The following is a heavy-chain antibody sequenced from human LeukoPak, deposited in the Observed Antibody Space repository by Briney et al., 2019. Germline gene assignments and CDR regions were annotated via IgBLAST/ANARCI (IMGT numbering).Heavy chain of an antibody. CDR2: IYYSGST. CDR1: GGSISSGGYY. Sequence: SQTLSLTCTVSGGSISSGGYYWSWIRQHPGKSLEWIGYIYYSGSTYYNPSLKSRVSISVDTSKNQFSLKLSSVTAADTAVYYCARCPLVRGVILPWFDPWGQGTLVTVSS. V-gene: IGHV4-31*03. D-gene: IGHD3-10*01. J-gene: IGHJ5*02. CDR3: ARCPLVRGVILPWFDP.